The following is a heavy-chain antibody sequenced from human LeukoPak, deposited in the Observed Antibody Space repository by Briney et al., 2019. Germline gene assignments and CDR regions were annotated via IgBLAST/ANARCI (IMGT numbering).Heavy chain of an antibody. V-gene: IGHV3-23*01. CDR2: ISGSGGST. CDR1: GFTSSSYA. D-gene: IGHD3-10*01. Sequence: GGSLRLSCAASGFTSSSYAMSWVRQAPGKGLEWVSAISGSGGSTYYADSVKGRFTISRDNSNNTLYLQMNILRAEDTAVYYCAKDGVITMVRGANFDYWGQGTLVTVSS. J-gene: IGHJ4*02. CDR3: AKDGVITMVRGANFDY.